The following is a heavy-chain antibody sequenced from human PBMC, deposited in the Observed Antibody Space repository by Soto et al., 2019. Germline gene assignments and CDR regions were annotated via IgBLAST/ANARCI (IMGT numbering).Heavy chain of an antibody. Sequence: EAQLFESGGGLVQPGGSLRLSCAASGFTFSIYTMSWVRQAPGKGLEWVAGISADGDTTYVADSVKGRLTLSRDNSKNTLHVQMNSLRADDTAVYYCVKGEREGICSGGTCYGYFDIWGEGTLVNVSS. CDR3: VKGEREGICSGGTCYGYFDI. J-gene: IGHJ3*02. V-gene: IGHV3-23*01. CDR1: GFTFSIYT. D-gene: IGHD2-15*01. CDR2: ISADGDTT.